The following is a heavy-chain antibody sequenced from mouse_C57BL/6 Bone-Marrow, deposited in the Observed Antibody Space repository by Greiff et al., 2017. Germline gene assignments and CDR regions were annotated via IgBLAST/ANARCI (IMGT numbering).Heavy chain of an antibody. CDR3: AREAYSNYVRDAMDY. V-gene: IGHV5-4*03. Sequence: EVKVVESGGGLVKPGGSLKLSCAASGFTFSSYAMSWVRQTPEKRLEWVATISGGGSYTYYPDNVKGRFTISRDNAKNNLYLKMSHLKSEDTAMDYCAREAYSNYVRDAMDYGGQGTSVTVSA. CDR2: ISGGGSYT. CDR1: GFTFSSYA. J-gene: IGHJ4*01. D-gene: IGHD2-5*01.